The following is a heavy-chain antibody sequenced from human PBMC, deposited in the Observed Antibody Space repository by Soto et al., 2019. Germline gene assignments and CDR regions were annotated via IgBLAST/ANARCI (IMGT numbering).Heavy chain of an antibody. Sequence: EVQLLESGGGLVQPGGSLRLSCAASGFTFSSYAMSWVRQAPGKGLEWVSAISGSGGSTYYADSVKGRFTISRDNSKNTLYLQMKSLRAEDTFVYYGAKYVEYQGRLDYWGQGTLVTVSS. V-gene: IGHV3-23*01. CDR3: AKYVEYQGRLDY. J-gene: IGHJ4*02. CDR1: GFTFSSYA. D-gene: IGHD2-2*01. CDR2: ISGSGGST.